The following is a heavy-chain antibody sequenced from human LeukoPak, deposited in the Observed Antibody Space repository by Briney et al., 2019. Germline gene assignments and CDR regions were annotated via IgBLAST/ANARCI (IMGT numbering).Heavy chain of an antibody. CDR2: ISYSGST. Sequence: SETMSLTCTVSGGSISSYYWSWIRQPPGKGLEWIGYISYSGSTNYNPSLKSRVTISVDTSKNQFSLKLSSVTAADTAVYYCARYIWGSYPTFEDYWGQGTLVTVSS. V-gene: IGHV4-59*01. J-gene: IGHJ4*02. CDR1: GGSISSYY. D-gene: IGHD3-16*02. CDR3: ARYIWGSYPTFEDY.